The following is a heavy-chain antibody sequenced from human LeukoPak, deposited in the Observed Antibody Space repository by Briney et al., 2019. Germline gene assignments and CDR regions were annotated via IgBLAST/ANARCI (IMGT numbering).Heavy chain of an antibody. J-gene: IGHJ4*01. D-gene: IGHD3-10*01. Sequence: QSGGSLRLSCTTPGFTFDFYAMHWVRQAPGKGLEWVAVMSYDGRYRYYADSAKGRFTISRDNSKRTLYLEMCSLRPEDTALYYCARSELYYGSESYYHLDYWGHGTLVTVSS. CDR2: MSYDGRYR. V-gene: IGHV3-30*03. CDR1: GFTFDFYA. CDR3: ARSELYYGSESYYHLDY.